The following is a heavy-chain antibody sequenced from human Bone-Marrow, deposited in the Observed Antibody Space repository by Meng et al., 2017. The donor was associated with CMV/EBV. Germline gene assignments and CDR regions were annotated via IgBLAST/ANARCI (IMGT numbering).Heavy chain of an antibody. Sequence: TVSGGSISSSSYYWGWIRQPPGKGLEWIGSIYYSGSTYYNPSLKSRVTISVDTSKNQFSLKLSSVTAADTAVYYCARVVAVALNWFDPWGQGTLVTVSS. V-gene: IGHV4-39*07. J-gene: IGHJ5*02. CDR3: ARVVAVALNWFDP. D-gene: IGHD6-19*01. CDR1: GGSISSSSYY. CDR2: IYYSGST.